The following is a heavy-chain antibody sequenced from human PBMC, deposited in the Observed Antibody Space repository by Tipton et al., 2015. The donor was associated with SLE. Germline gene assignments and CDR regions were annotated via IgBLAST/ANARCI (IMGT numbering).Heavy chain of an antibody. Sequence: LRLSCAVSGGSISSGGYSWSWIRQPPGKGLEWIGYIYHSGSTYYNPSLKSRVTISVDTSKNQFSLKLSSVTAADTAVYYCAREADSGSYRPIDYWGQGTLVTVSS. CDR2: IYHSGST. D-gene: IGHD1-26*01. CDR1: GGSISSGGYS. V-gene: IGHV4-30-2*01. CDR3: AREADSGSYRPIDY. J-gene: IGHJ4*02.